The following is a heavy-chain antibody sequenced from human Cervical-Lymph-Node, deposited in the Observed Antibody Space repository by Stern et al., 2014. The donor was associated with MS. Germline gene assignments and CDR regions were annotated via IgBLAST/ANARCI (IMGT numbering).Heavy chain of an antibody. J-gene: IGHJ6*02. V-gene: IGHV1-69*06. CDR1: GGNFSSYA. Sequence: VQLVESGTEVKKPADSVKVSCKASGGNFSSYAFIWVRQAPGQGLEWMERIIPLFAPPNYRKKFQDRVSIIAVTSTTTAYMELTSLISEYTAMYYCVLADTTDYCFDAWGQGTTVIVSS. D-gene: IGHD3-9*01. CDR2: IIPLFAPP. CDR3: VLADTTDYCFDA.